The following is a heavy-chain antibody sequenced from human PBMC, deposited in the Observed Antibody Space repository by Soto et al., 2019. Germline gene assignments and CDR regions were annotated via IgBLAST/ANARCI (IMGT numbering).Heavy chain of an antibody. J-gene: IGHJ4*02. D-gene: IGHD5-18*01. Sequence: SETLSLTCTVSGGSISSSSYYWGWIRQPPGKGLEWIGSIYYSGSTYYNPSLKSRVTISVDTSKSQFSLKLSSVTAADTAVYYCASYTWIQKYFDYWGQGTLVTVSS. CDR2: IYYSGST. V-gene: IGHV4-39*01. CDR3: ASYTWIQKYFDY. CDR1: GGSISSSSYY.